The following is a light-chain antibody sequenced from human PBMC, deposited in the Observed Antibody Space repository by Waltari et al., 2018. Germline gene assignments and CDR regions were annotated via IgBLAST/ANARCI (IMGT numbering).Light chain of an antibody. V-gene: IGKV3-20*01. CDR1: ESVRTA. CDR2: SAS. Sequence: EIVLTQSPSTLSLSPGERATLSCRASESVRTALAWYQQKPGQAPRLLIFSASNRAIGIPDRFSGGGSGTDFSLTISRLEPEDFAVYFCQHYVRLPVAFGQGTKVDVK. CDR3: QHYVRLPVA. J-gene: IGKJ1*01.